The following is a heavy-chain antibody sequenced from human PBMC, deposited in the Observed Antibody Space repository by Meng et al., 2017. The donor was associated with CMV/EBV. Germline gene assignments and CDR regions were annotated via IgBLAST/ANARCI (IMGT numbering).Heavy chain of an antibody. J-gene: IGHJ5*02. CDR2: IIPIFGTA. Sequence: SVKVSCKASGGTFSSYAISWVRQAPGQGLEWMGGIIPIFGTANYAQKFQGRVTITTDESTSTAYMELSSLRSEDTAAYYCARDQYEVYSSGWFTSYNWFDPWGQGTLVTVSS. D-gene: IGHD6-19*01. V-gene: IGHV1-69*05. CDR1: GGTFSSYA. CDR3: ARDQYEVYSSGWFTSYNWFDP.